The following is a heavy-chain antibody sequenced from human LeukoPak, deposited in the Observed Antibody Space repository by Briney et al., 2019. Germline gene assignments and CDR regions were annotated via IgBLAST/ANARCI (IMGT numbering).Heavy chain of an antibody. CDR3: AKDRSGSRSYYFDY. D-gene: IGHD1-26*01. J-gene: IGHJ4*02. CDR2: ISGSGGST. Sequence: AGGSLRLSCAASGFTSSSYAMSWVRQAPGKGLEWVSAISGSGGSTYYADSVKGRFTISRDNSKNTPYLQMNSLRAEDTAVYYCAKDRSGSRSYYFDYWGQGTLVTVSS. V-gene: IGHV3-23*01. CDR1: GFTSSSYA.